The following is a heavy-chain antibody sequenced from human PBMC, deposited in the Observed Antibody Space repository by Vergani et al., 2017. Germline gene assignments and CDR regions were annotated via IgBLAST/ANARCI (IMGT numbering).Heavy chain of an antibody. CDR2: MYTSGST. Sequence: QVQLQQWGPGLVKPSQTLSLTCTVSGGSISSGSYYWSWIRQPAGKGLEWIGLMYTSGSTNYNPSLKSRVTISVDTSKNQFSLKLSSVTAADTAVYYCARGRERATYYYDSSGYSDAFDIWGQGTMVTVSS. V-gene: IGHV4-61*02. CDR1: GGSISSGSYY. J-gene: IGHJ3*02. D-gene: IGHD3-22*01. CDR3: ARGRERATYYYDSSGYSDAFDI.